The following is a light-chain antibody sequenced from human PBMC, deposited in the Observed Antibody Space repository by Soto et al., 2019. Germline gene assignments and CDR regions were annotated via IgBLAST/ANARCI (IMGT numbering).Light chain of an antibody. CDR2: DNS. V-gene: IGLV3-21*02. Sequence: YELAQPPSVSVAPGQTATISCGENNIDSRTVHWYQQKPGQAPLLVVYDNSFRPSGIPNRFSGSNSGNTATLTISRVEAGDEADYYCQVWDNVDDHIYVFGTGTKV. J-gene: IGLJ1*01. CDR3: QVWDNVDDHIYV. CDR1: NIDSRT.